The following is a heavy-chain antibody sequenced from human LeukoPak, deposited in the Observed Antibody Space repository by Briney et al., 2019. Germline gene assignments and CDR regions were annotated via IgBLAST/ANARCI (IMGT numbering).Heavy chain of an antibody. CDR2: IYYSGNT. CDR1: GGSISSSVYY. Sequence: SETLSLTCTVSGGSISSSVYYWTWIRQLPGKGLEWIGYIYYSGNTYYNPSLKSRVTISVDTSKNQFSLKLSSVTAADTAVYYCARTTFTDYHHSPIDSWGQGTLVTVSS. J-gene: IGHJ4*02. D-gene: IGHD3-22*01. V-gene: IGHV4-31*03. CDR3: ARTTFTDYHHSPIDS.